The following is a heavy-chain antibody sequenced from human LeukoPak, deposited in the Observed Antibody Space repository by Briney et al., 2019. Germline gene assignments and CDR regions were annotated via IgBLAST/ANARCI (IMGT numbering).Heavy chain of an antibody. D-gene: IGHD6-19*01. Sequence: GSLRLSCAASGFTFSSYSMNWVRQAPGKGLEWVSSISSSSSYIYYADSVKGRFTISRDNAKNSLYLQMSSLRAEDTAVYYCARSSSGQGGRFFDYWGQGTLVTVSS. CDR2: ISSSSSYI. CDR3: ARSSSGQGGRFFDY. V-gene: IGHV3-21*01. J-gene: IGHJ4*02. CDR1: GFTFSSYS.